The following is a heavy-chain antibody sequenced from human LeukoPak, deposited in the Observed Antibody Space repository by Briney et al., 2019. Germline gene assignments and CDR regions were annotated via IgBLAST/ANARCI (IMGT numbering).Heavy chain of an antibody. J-gene: IGHJ4*02. CDR2: INYNGNT. CDR1: GDSISTDY. CDR3: ARLDCISDRCYNY. V-gene: IGHV4-59*08. Sequence: SETLSLTCIVSGDSISTDYWSWIRQSPGKGLEWIGYINYNGNTEYNPPLKSRVTISVDRSKNHVSLKMKSVTAADTAMYYCARLDCISDRCYNYWGLGTRVTVSS. D-gene: IGHD4/OR15-4a*01.